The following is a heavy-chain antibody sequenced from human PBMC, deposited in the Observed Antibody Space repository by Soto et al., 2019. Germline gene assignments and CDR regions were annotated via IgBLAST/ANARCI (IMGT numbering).Heavy chain of an antibody. V-gene: IGHV3-30*18. Sequence: QVQLVESGGGVVQPGRSLRLSCAASRFTFSNYGMHWVRQTPGKGLEWVAVISYDGSNKYYADSVKGRFTISRDNSKNTLYLQMNSLRAEDTAVYYCVKGGYHYFDSWRQGTLVTFSS. J-gene: IGHJ4*02. D-gene: IGHD5-12*01. CDR1: RFTFSNYG. CDR2: ISYDGSNK. CDR3: VKGGYHYFDS.